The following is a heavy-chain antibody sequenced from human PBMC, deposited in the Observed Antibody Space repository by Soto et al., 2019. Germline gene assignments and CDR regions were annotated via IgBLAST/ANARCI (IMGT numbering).Heavy chain of an antibody. CDR2: ISSTSSYI. Sequence: GGSLRLSCAASGFIFSDYSMNWVRQAPGKGLEWVSSISSTSSYIYYADSLKGRFTISRDNAKNSLYLQMNSLRVEDAAVYYCARGYYDRSGYFFEYWGQGTLVTAPQ. D-gene: IGHD3-22*01. CDR3: ARGYYDRSGYFFEY. J-gene: IGHJ4*02. CDR1: GFIFSDYS. V-gene: IGHV3-21*01.